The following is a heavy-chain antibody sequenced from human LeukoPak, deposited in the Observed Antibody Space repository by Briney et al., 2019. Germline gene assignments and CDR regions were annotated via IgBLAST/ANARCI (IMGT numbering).Heavy chain of an antibody. V-gene: IGHV4-34*01. CDR2: INHSGST. Sequence: SETLSLTCAVYGGSFSGYYWSWIRQPPGNGLEWIGEINHSGSTNYNPSLKSRVTISVDTSKNQVSLKLSSVTAADTAVYYCARSGASCHYYFDYWGQGTLVTVSS. CDR1: GGSFSGYY. CDR3: ARSGASCHYYFDY. J-gene: IGHJ4*02. D-gene: IGHD2-2*01.